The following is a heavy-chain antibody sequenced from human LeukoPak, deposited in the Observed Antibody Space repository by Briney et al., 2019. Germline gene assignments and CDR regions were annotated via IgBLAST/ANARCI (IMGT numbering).Heavy chain of an antibody. CDR2: IGAYNGDT. Sequence: ASVKVSCKASGYTFTSYGISWVRQAPGQGLEWMGWIGAYNGDTNYAQKLQGRVTMTTDTSTSTAYMELRSLRSDDTAVYYCARDGTMVRGRDYYYYMDVWGKGTTVTVSS. CDR1: GYTFTSYG. CDR3: ARDGTMVRGRDYYYYMDV. J-gene: IGHJ6*03. D-gene: IGHD3-10*01. V-gene: IGHV1-18*01.